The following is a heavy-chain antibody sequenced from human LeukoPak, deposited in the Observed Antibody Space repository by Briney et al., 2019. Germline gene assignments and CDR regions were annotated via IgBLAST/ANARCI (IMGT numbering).Heavy chain of an antibody. CDR1: GYTFTSYG. CDR2: ISAYNGNT. Sequence: GASVKVSYKASGYTFTSYGISWVRQAPGQGLEWMGWISAYNGNTNYAQKLQGRVTMTTDTSTSTAYMELRSLRSEDTAVYYCARDWYYYDSGGYYNFDYWGQGTLVTVSS. J-gene: IGHJ4*02. D-gene: IGHD3-22*01. CDR3: ARDWYYYDSGGYYNFDY. V-gene: IGHV1-18*01.